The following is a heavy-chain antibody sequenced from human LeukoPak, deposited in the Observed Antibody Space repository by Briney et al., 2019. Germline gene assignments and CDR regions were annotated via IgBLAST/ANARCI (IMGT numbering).Heavy chain of an antibody. J-gene: IGHJ4*02. V-gene: IGHV3-11*06. D-gene: IGHD4-17*01. CDR3: ARVGDYGDIFDY. CDR2: ISSSSSYI. CDR1: GFTFSDYY. Sequence: GGSLRLSCAASGFTFSDYYMSWIRQAPGKGLEWVSSISSSSSYIYYADSVKGRFTISRDNAKNSLYLQMNSLRAEDTAVYYCARVGDYGDIFDYWGQGTLVTVSS.